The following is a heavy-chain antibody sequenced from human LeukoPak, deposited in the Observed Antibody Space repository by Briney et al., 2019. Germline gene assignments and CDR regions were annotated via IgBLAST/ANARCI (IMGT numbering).Heavy chain of an antibody. V-gene: IGHV3-23*01. CDR3: AHAGYYYDSSGYYHPPDY. CDR1: GFTFSRYA. J-gene: IGHJ4*02. Sequence: GGSLRLSCAASGFTFSRYAMSWVRQAPGEGLEWVSAISGSGGSTYYADSVKGRFTISRDNSKNTLYLQMNSLRAEDTAVYYCAHAGYYYDSSGYYHPPDYWGQGTLVTVSS. D-gene: IGHD3-22*01. CDR2: ISGSGGST.